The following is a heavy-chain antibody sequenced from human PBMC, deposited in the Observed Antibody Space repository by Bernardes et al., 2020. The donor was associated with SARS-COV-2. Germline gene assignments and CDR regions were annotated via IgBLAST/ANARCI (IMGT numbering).Heavy chain of an antibody. CDR2: IYYSGST. D-gene: IGHD4-17*01. CDR1: GGSISSYY. V-gene: IGHV4-59*01. Sequence: SEPLSLTCTVSGGSISSYYWSWIRQPPGKGLEWIGYIYYSGSTNYNPSLKSRVTISVDTSKNQFSLKLSSVTAADTAVYYCARAGVGGYGDYFGRKWGIEWFDYWGQGTLVTVSS. CDR3: ARAGVGGYGDYFGRKWGIEWFDY. J-gene: IGHJ4*02.